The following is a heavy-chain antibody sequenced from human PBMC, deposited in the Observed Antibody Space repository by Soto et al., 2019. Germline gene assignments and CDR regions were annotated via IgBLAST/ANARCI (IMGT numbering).Heavy chain of an antibody. CDR3: AKDWYSSSSPLLDYYYYMDV. D-gene: IGHD6-6*01. CDR1: GFTFSSYA. CDR2: ISGSGGST. V-gene: IGHV3-23*01. Sequence: EVQLLESGGGLVQPGGSLRPSCAASGFTFSSYAMSWVRQAPGKGLEWVSAISGSGGSTYYADSVKGRFTISRDNYKNTLYLQMNTLGAEDTAVYYCAKDWYSSSSPLLDYYYYMDVWGKGTTVTVSS. J-gene: IGHJ6*03.